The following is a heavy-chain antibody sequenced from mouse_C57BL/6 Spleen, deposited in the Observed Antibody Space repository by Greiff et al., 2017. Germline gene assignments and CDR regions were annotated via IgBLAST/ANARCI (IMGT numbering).Heavy chain of an antibody. Sequence: EVHLVESGPGLVKPSQSLSLTCSVTGYSITSGYYWNWIRQFPGNKLEWMGYISYDGSNNYNPSLKNRFSITRDTSKNQFFLKFNSVTTEDTATYYCAREGYGSSFDYWGQGTTLTVSS. CDR1: GYSITSGYY. J-gene: IGHJ2*01. CDR3: AREGYGSSFDY. V-gene: IGHV3-6*01. D-gene: IGHD1-1*01. CDR2: ISYDGSN.